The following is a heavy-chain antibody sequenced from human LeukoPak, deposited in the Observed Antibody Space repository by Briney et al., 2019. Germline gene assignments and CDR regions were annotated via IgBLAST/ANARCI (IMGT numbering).Heavy chain of an antibody. J-gene: IGHJ4*02. CDR2: IIPIFGTA. CDR3: ANGGIAALVDFDY. Sequence: SVKVSCKASGGTFSSYAISWVRQAPGQGLEWMGGIIPIFGTANYAQKFQGRVTITTDESTSTAYMELSSLRAEDTAVYYCANGGIAALVDFDYWGQGTLVTVSS. D-gene: IGHD6-13*01. V-gene: IGHV1-69*05. CDR1: GGTFSSYA.